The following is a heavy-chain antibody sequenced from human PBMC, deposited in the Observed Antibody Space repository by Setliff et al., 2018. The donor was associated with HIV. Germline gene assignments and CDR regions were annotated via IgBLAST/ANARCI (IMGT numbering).Heavy chain of an antibody. V-gene: IGHV1-69*13. CDR2: IIPIFGTA. CDR3: ARDIKYASGNSYMGPSPGFDY. CDR1: GGTLNSYA. D-gene: IGHD3-10*01. J-gene: IGHJ4*02. Sequence: SVKVSCKTSGGTLNSYAISWVRQAPGQGLEWMGGIIPIFGTANYAQKFQGRVTITADESTSTAYMELTGLRSEDTAVYYCARDIKYASGNSYMGPSPGFDYWGQGTLVTVSS.